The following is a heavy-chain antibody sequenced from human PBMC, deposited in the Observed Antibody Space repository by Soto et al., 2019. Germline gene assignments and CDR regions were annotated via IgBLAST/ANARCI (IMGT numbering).Heavy chain of an antibody. CDR3: AKNSPYGGGIGAFDI. Sequence: PGGSLRLSCAASGFTFSSYGMHWVRQAPGKGLEWVAVISYDGSNKYYADSVKGRFTISRDNSKNTLYLQMNSLRAEDTAVYYCAKNSPYGGGIGAFDIWGQGTMVTVSS. D-gene: IGHD1-26*01. J-gene: IGHJ3*02. CDR2: ISYDGSNK. V-gene: IGHV3-30*18. CDR1: GFTFSSYG.